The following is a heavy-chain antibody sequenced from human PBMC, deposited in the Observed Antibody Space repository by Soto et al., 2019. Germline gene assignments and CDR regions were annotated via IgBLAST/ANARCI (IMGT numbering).Heavy chain of an antibody. V-gene: IGHV4-34*01. CDR2: INHRGST. D-gene: IGHD6-25*01. J-gene: IGHJ6*02. Sequence: QVQLQQWGAGLLKPSETLSLTCAVYGGSFRGYYWSWIRQPPGKGLEWMGEINHRGSTNYNPSVKRRVTRSAATSKNPCSPKLTSVPAADTAVYYCARGSRVKIPAASGRDYYYQGLDVWGQGTAVTVSS. CDR1: GGSFRGYY. CDR3: ARGSRVKIPAASGRDYYYQGLDV.